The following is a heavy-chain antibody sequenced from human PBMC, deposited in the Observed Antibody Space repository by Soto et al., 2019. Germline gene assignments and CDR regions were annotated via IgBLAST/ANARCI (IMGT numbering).Heavy chain of an antibody. J-gene: IGHJ6*02. Sequence: SETLSLTCAVYGGSFSGYYWTWIRQPPGKGLEWIGEINHSGSTNYNPSLKTRVTMSLDTSKNQFSLKLSSVTAADTAVYYCARDSRGYYGMDVWGQGTTVTFSS. V-gene: IGHV4-34*01. D-gene: IGHD2-15*01. CDR2: INHSGST. CDR1: GGSFSGYY. CDR3: ARDSRGYYGMDV.